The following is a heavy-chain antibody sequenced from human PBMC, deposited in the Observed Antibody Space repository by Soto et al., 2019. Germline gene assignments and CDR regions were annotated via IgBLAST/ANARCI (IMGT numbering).Heavy chain of an antibody. CDR2: IIPIFGTA. D-gene: IGHD2-15*01. J-gene: IGHJ3*02. Sequence: QVQLVQSGAEVKKPGSSVKVSCKASGGTFSSYAISWVRQAPGQGLEWMGGIIPIFGTANYAQKFQGRVTITADKSTSTAYMELSSLRSEDTAVYHCAREGDIVVVVAATPLNAFDIWGQGTMVTVSS. V-gene: IGHV1-69*06. CDR3: AREGDIVVVVAATPLNAFDI. CDR1: GGTFSSYA.